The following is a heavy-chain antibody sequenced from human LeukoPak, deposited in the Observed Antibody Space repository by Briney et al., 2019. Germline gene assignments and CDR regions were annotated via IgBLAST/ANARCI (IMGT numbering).Heavy chain of an antibody. V-gene: IGHV1-2*02. D-gene: IGHD5-12*01. J-gene: IGHJ5*02. CDR2: INPNSGGT. Sequence: ASVKVSCKASGYTFTGYYMHWVRQAPGQELEWMGWINPNSGGTNYAQKFQGRVTMTRDTSISTAYMELSRLRSDDTAVYYCARDLMWLRLSNWLDPWSQGTLVTVSS. CDR3: ARDLMWLRLSNWLDP. CDR1: GYTFTGYY.